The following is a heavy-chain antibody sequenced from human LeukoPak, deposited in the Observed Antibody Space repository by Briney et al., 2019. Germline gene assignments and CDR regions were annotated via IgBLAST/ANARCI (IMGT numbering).Heavy chain of an antibody. CDR1: GGSISSYY. V-gene: IGHV4-4*07. J-gene: IGHJ3*02. CDR2: IYTSGST. CDR3: ARDRVPTYSSSWPDAFDI. D-gene: IGHD6-13*01. Sequence: PSETLSLTCTVPGGSISSYYWRSIRQPAGKGLEWIGRIYTSGSTNYNPSLKSRVTMSVDTSKNQFSLKLSSVTAADTAVYYCARDRVPTYSSSWPDAFDIWGQGTMVTVSS.